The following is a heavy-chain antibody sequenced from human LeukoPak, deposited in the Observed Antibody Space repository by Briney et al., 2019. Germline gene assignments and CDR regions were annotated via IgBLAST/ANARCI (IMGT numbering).Heavy chain of an antibody. D-gene: IGHD6-19*01. CDR2: ISAGADVI. V-gene: IGHV3-23*01. CDR1: GFSFRDYP. J-gene: IGHJ4*02. CDR3: AKSIAVAPDDY. Sequence: GGSLRLSCEAAGFSFRDYPMGWVRRASGKRLEWVSGISAGADVIFYADPVKGRFTISRDNSKNTLYLQMNSLRAEDSAVYYCAKSIAVAPDDYWGQGTLVTVSS.